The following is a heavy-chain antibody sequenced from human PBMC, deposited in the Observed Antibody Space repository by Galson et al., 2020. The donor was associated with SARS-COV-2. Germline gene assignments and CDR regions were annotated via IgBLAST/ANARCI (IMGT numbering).Heavy chain of an antibody. CDR1: GYTFISYA. CDR2: INAGNGNT. D-gene: IGHD1-20*01. V-gene: IGHV1-3*01. CDR3: ARSYKWNDEVGEF. Sequence: ASVKVSCKASGYTFISYALHWVRQDPGQRLEWMGWINAGNGNTKYSQKFHNRVTITRDTSASTAYMELSSLRSEDTAVYFCARSYKWNDEVGEFWGQGTPVTVSS. J-gene: IGHJ1*01.